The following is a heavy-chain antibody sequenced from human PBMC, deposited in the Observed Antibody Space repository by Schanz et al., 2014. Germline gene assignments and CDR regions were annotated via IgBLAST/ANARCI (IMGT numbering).Heavy chain of an antibody. V-gene: IGHV4-28*03. D-gene: IGHD1-1*01. CDR2: IYYSGNT. CDR3: ARDTTWRLDL. J-gene: IGHJ2*01. Sequence: QVQLQESGPGLVKPSETLSLTCVVSRHSFSSSNWWGWIRQSPGKGLEWIGYIYYSGNTYYNPSLKSRVPISVDTSNTQFSLTLTSLTAADTAVYYCARDTTWRLDLWGRGTLVTVSS. CDR1: RHSFSSSNW.